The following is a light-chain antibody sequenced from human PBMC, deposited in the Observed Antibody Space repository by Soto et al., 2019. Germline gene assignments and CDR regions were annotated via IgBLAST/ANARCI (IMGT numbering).Light chain of an antibody. J-gene: IGKJ5*01. Sequence: VLTQSPATLSLSPGERATLSCRASQSIHTSLACYQQKSGKPPLLLIYDSTLRANGVPDRFCGSRSGTELTLTINSLEPEDFAVYYCQQRNVWPPITFGQGTRLEIK. CDR1: QSIHTS. V-gene: IGKV3-11*01. CDR3: QQRNVWPPIT. CDR2: DST.